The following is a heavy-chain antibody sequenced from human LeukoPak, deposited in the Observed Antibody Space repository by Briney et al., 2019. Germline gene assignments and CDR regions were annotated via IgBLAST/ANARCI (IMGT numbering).Heavy chain of an antibody. CDR1: GGTFSSYA. CDR2: ISAYNGNT. Sequence: ASVKVSCKASGGTFSSYAISWVRQAPGQGLEWMGWISAYNGNTNYAQKLQGRVTMTTDTSTSTAYMELSSLRSDDTAIYYCARGRPESPFDPWGQGTLVTVSS. CDR3: ARGRPESPFDP. D-gene: IGHD1-1*01. J-gene: IGHJ5*02. V-gene: IGHV1-18*01.